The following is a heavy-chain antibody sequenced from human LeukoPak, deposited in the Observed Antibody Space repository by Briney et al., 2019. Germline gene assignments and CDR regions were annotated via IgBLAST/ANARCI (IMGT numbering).Heavy chain of an antibody. CDR1: GFTFSDYG. CDR3: AKEYCGGDCYSPSFDY. CDR2: IQYDGSNK. Sequence: GGSLRLSCAASGFTFSDYGMHWVRQASGKGLEWVAFIQYDGSNKYYADSVKGRFTISRDNSKNTLYLQINSLRAEDAAVYYCAKEYCGGDCYSPSFDYWGQGTLVTVSS. D-gene: IGHD2-21*02. V-gene: IGHV3-30*02. J-gene: IGHJ4*02.